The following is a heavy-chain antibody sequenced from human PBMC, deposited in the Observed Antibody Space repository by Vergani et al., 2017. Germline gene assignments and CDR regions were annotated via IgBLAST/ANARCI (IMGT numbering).Heavy chain of an antibody. CDR1: GYSFTSYW. D-gene: IGHD6-19*01. CDR3: ARQYSSGWTGYYFDY. CDR2: IYPGDSDT. J-gene: IGHJ4*02. Sequence: EVQLVQSGAEVKKPGESLKISCTGSGYSFTSYWIGWVRQMPGKGLEWMGIIYPGDSDTRYSPSFQGQVTISADKSISTAYLQWSSLKASDTAMYYCARQYSSGWTGYYFDYWGQGTLVTVSS. V-gene: IGHV5-51*01.